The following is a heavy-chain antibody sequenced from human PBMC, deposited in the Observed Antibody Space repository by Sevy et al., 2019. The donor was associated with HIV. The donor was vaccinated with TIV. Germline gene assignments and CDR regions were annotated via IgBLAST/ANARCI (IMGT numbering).Heavy chain of an antibody. CDR2: MNPNSGNT. D-gene: IGHD6-13*01. CDR3: ARGSLNSSSCYRVVY. J-gene: IGHJ4*02. V-gene: IGHV1-8*01. Sequence: ASVKVSCKASGYTFTSYDINWVRQATGQGLEWMGWMNPNSGNTGYPQKFQGRVTMTRNTSISTAYMELSSLRSEDTAAYYCARGSLNSSSCYRVVYWDQGTLVTVSS. CDR1: GYTFTSYD.